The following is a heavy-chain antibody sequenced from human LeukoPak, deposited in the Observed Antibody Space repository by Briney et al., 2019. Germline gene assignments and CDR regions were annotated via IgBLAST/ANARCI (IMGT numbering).Heavy chain of an antibody. V-gene: IGHV4-34*01. CDR3: ARGDIVVVPAALPGYYYYYGMDV. J-gene: IGHJ6*02. D-gene: IGHD2-2*01. CDR1: GGSFSGYY. Sequence: PSETLSLTCAVYGGSFSGYYWSWIRQPPGKGLKWIGEINHSGSTNYNPSLKSRVTISVDTSKNQFSLKLSSVTAADTAVYYCARGDIVVVPAALPGYYYYYGMDVWGQGTTVTVSS. CDR2: INHSGST.